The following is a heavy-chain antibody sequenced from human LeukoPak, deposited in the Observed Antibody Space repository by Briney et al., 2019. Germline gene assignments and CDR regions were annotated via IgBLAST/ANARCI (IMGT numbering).Heavy chain of an antibody. CDR1: GFTVSSNY. Sequence: GGSLRLSCAASGFTVSSNYMSWVRQAPGKGLEWVSVIYSGGSTYYADSVKGRFTISRDNSKNTLYLQMNSLRAEDTAVYYCARLRDGYTPDYWGQGTLVTVSS. V-gene: IGHV3-53*01. D-gene: IGHD5-24*01. CDR3: ARLRDGYTPDY. J-gene: IGHJ4*02. CDR2: IYSGGST.